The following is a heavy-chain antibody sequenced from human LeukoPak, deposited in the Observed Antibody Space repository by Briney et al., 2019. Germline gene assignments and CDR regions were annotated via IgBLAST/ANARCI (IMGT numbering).Heavy chain of an antibody. Sequence: PGGSLRLSCAAFGFTFDDYGMSWVRQAPGKGLEWVSGINWNGGSTGYADSVKGRFTISRDNAKNSLYLQMNRLRAEDTALYYCARGTLKAAATDFDYWGQGTLVTVSS. CDR3: ARGTLKAAATDFDY. D-gene: IGHD6-13*01. J-gene: IGHJ4*02. CDR2: INWNGGST. CDR1: GFTFDDYG. V-gene: IGHV3-20*04.